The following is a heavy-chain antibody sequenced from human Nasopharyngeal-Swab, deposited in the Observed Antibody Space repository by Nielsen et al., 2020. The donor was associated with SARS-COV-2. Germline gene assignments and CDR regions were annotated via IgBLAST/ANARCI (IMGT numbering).Heavy chain of an antibody. CDR2: IYYGGST. V-gene: IGHV4-31*02. Sequence: RQAPGKGLEWIGYIYYGGSTYYNPSLKSRVTISVDTSKNQFSLKLSSVTAADTAVYYCARDRVVPAAMWAYYYYYGMDVWGQGTTVTVSS. D-gene: IGHD2-2*01. J-gene: IGHJ6*02. CDR3: ARDRVVPAAMWAYYYYYGMDV.